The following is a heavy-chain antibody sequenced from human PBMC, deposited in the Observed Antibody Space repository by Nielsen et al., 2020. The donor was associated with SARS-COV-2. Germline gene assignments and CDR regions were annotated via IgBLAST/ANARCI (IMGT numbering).Heavy chain of an antibody. Sequence: ASVKVSCKVSGYTLTELSMHWVRQAPGKGLEWMGGFDPEDGETIYAQKFQGRVTITADESTSTAYMELSSLRSEDTAVYYCARDNPGRYFDYWGQGTLVTVSS. D-gene: IGHD3-10*01. CDR2: FDPEDGET. V-gene: IGHV1-24*01. CDR3: ARDNPGRYFDY. CDR1: GYTLTELS. J-gene: IGHJ4*02.